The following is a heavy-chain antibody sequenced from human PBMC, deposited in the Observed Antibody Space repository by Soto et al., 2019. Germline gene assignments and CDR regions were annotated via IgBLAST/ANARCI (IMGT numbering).Heavy chain of an antibody. CDR1: GFTFGYYA. Sequence: PGGSLRLSCAASGFTFGYYAMHWVRQAPGKGLEWMSFISYDGTSNNDADSVKGRFTISRDNSKNTLYLQMNSLRPEDTAVYYCARDSMGFDYCGQGTLVTVSS. V-gene: IGHV3-30-3*01. D-gene: IGHD3-10*01. CDR2: ISYDGTSN. CDR3: ARDSMGFDY. J-gene: IGHJ4*02.